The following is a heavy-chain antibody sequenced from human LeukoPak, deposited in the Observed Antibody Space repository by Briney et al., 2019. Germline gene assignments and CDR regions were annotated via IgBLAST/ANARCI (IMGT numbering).Heavy chain of an antibody. CDR2: ISSSSSYI. J-gene: IGHJ6*04. CDR1: GFTFSSYS. CDR3: ARAGCSGGSCYSGDFPRRDTYYYHGMDV. Sequence: GGSLRLSCAASGFTFSSYSMNWVRQAPGKGLEWVSSISSSSSYIYYADSVKGRFTISRDNAKNSLYLQMNSLRAEDTAVYYCARAGCSGGSCYSGDFPRRDTYYYHGMDVWGKGTTVTVSS. V-gene: IGHV3-21*01. D-gene: IGHD2-15*01.